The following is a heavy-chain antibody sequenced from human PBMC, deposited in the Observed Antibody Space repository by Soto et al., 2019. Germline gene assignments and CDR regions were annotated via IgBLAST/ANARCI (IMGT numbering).Heavy chain of an antibody. CDR3: SREQFYTERSGHHYDGYVDV. D-gene: IGHD4-17*01. J-gene: IGHJ6*01. V-gene: IGHV6-1*01. CDR2: RLYRSQSYN. CDR1: GDSISSNNAA. Sequence: SQTLSLTCDLSGDSISSNNAAWSCVRLPPSRGLEWLGRRLYRSQSYNDSTESLKGRITDMPDTSKNQFSLQLSXVTPDDTARYVFSREQFYTERSGHHYDGYVDVWGQGTRVTVS.